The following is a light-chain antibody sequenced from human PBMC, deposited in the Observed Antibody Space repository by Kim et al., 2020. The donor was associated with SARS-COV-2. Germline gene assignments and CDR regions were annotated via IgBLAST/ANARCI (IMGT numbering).Light chain of an antibody. J-gene: IGKJ2*01. Sequence: SATINCKSSESFLYSSDNKNYLAWYQQKPGQAPKLLMYWASTRESGVPDRISGSGSGTDFTLTISSLQAEDVAFYYCQQYYNLPYTFGRGTKLEI. CDR1: ESFLYSSDNKNY. CDR3: QQYYNLPYT. V-gene: IGKV4-1*01. CDR2: WAS.